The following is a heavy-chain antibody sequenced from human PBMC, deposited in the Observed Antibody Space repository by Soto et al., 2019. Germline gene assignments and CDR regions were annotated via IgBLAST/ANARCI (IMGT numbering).Heavy chain of an antibody. V-gene: IGHV4-34*01. J-gene: IGHJ4*02. CDR2: INHSGST. CDR1: CGSFIGYY. Sequence: TSETLSLTCAFYCGSFIGYYWSWIRQPPGKGLEWIGEINHSGSTNYNPSLKSRVTISVDTSKNQFSLKLSSVTAADTAVYYCARGLHSLFDYWGQGTLVTVSS. CDR3: ARGLHSLFDY. D-gene: IGHD2-21*01.